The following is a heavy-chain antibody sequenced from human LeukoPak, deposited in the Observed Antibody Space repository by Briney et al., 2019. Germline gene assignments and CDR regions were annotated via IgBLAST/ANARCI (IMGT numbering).Heavy chain of an antibody. D-gene: IGHD4-23*01. Sequence: SETLSLTCTVSGGPISSHYWSWIRQPPGKGLEGIGYIYYSGSTNYNPSLKSRVTISVDTSKNQFSLKLSSVTAADTAVYYCARGGRSVGNWFDPWGQGTLVTVSS. CDR2: IYYSGST. CDR1: GGPISSHY. V-gene: IGHV4-59*11. J-gene: IGHJ5*02. CDR3: ARGGRSVGNWFDP.